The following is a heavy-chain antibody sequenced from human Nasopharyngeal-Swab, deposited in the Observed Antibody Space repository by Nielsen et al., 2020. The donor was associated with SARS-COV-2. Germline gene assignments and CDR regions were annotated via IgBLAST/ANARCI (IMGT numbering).Heavy chain of an antibody. CDR3: AGGAGYYYYYMDV. Sequence: WIRQPPGKGLEWIGSIYYRGSTYYNPSLKSRVTISVDTSKNQFSLKLSSVTAADTAVYYCAGGAGYYYYYMDVWGKGTTVTVSS. D-gene: IGHD1-26*01. CDR2: IYYRGST. V-gene: IGHV4-39*01. J-gene: IGHJ6*03.